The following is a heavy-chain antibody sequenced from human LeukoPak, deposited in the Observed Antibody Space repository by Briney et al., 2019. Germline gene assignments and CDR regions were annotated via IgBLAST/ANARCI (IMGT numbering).Heavy chain of an antibody. CDR1: GFTFSNYG. V-gene: IGHV3-30*02. D-gene: IGHD3-10*01. CDR3: VKLVGVGELFWGHFLEDF. Sequence: PGGSLRLSCAASGFTFSNYGMHWVRQAPGKGLEWVAFIRYDGTNKHFADSVKGRFTISRDNSKNTLYLQMNSLRAEDTAVYYCVKLVGVGELFWGHFLEDFWGQGTLVTVSS. CDR2: IRYDGTNK. J-gene: IGHJ4*02.